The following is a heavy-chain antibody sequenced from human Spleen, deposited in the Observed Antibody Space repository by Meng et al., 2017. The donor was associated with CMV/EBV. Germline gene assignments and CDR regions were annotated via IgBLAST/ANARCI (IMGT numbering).Heavy chain of an antibody. Sequence: ASVKVSCKASGYTFTGYYMHWVRQAPGQGLEWMGWINPNSGGTNYAQKFQGRVTMTRDTSISTAYMELSRLRSDDTAVYYCTRGWYSSSSAHDAFEIWGQGTMVTVSS. CDR2: INPNSGGT. V-gene: IGHV1-2*02. D-gene: IGHD6-6*01. CDR1: GYTFTGYY. CDR3: TRGWYSSSSAHDAFEI. J-gene: IGHJ3*02.